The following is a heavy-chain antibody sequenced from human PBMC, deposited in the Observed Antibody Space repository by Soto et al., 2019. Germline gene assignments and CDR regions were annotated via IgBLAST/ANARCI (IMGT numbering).Heavy chain of an antibody. Sequence: SQTLSLTCAISGDSVSSNSVAWNWIRQSPSRGLEWLGRTYYRSKWYNDFAVSVKSRITINPDTSKNQFSLQLNSVTPEDTAVYYCARDSRGVTSSFDSWGQGTLVTVSS. D-gene: IGHD2-21*02. CDR3: ARDSRGVTSSFDS. J-gene: IGHJ4*02. CDR2: TYYRSKWYN. CDR1: GDSVSSNSVA. V-gene: IGHV6-1*01.